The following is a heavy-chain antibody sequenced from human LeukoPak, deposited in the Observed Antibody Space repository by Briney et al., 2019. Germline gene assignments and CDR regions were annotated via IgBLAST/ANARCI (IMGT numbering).Heavy chain of an antibody. CDR3: ARHDSLWFGELSTFDP. D-gene: IGHD3-10*01. V-gene: IGHV4-38-2*01. CDR2: IYHTGCT. J-gene: IGHJ5*02. Sequence: SETLSLTCAVSGYSISRGYYWGWIRQPPGKGLAWLRCIYHTGCTYYNTSLKSRVTISVDTSKNQFSLKLSSVTAADTAVYYCARHDSLWFGELSTFDPWGQGTLVTVSS. CDR1: GYSISRGYY.